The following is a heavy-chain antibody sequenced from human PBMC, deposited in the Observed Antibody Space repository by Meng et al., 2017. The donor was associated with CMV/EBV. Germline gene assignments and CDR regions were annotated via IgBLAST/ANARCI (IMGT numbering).Heavy chain of an antibody. Sequence: GESLKISRAASGFTFSSYAMSWVRQAPGKGLEWVSAISGSGGSTYYADSVKGRFTISRDNSKNTLYLQMNSLRAEDTAVYYRAKGPPAYYYVTGSTWYFDLWGRGTLVTVSS. D-gene: IGHD3-10*02. CDR2: ISGSGGST. J-gene: IGHJ2*01. CDR3: AKGPPAYYYVTGSTWYFDL. CDR1: GFTFSSYA. V-gene: IGHV3-23*01.